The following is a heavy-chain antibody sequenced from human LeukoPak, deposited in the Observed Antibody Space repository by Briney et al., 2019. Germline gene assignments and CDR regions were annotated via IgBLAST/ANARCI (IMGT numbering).Heavy chain of an antibody. D-gene: IGHD2-2*02. CDR3: ARVYCSSTSCYTTHWFDP. CDR1: GGSISSGGYY. Sequence: SQTLSLTCTVSGGSISSGGYYWSWIRQHPGKGLEWIGYIYYSGSTYYNPSLKSRVTISVDTSKNQFSLKLSSVTAADTAVYYCARVYCSSTSCYTTHWFDPWGQGTLVTVSS. CDR2: IYYSGST. V-gene: IGHV4-31*03. J-gene: IGHJ5*02.